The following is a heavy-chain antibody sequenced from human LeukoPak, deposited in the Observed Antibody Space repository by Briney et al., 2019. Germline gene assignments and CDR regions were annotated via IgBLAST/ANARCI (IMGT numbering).Heavy chain of an antibody. J-gene: IGHJ3*02. D-gene: IGHD6-19*01. V-gene: IGHV3-7*04. CDR3: ARINQWLVINAFDI. CDR2: LKQDGSEN. Sequence: PAGSLRLSCAASGFSFSNYWMSWVRQAPGKGLEWVATLKQDGSENYYVDSVKGRFTISRDNTKNSLYLQMNSLRAEDTAVYFCARINQWLVINAFDIWGQGTMVTISS. CDR1: GFSFSNYW.